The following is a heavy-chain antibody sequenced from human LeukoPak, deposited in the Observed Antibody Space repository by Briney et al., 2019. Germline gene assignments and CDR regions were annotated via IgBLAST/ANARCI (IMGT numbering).Heavy chain of an antibody. Sequence: ASVKVSCKASGGTFSSYAISWVRQAPGQGLEWMGGIIPIFGTANYAQKFQGRVTITADESTSTAYMELSGLRSEDTAVYYCARDLGGSYQVNYYGMDVWGQGTTVTVSS. CDR3: ARDLGGSYQVNYYGMDV. V-gene: IGHV1-69*13. D-gene: IGHD1-26*01. J-gene: IGHJ6*02. CDR2: IIPIFGTA. CDR1: GGTFSSYA.